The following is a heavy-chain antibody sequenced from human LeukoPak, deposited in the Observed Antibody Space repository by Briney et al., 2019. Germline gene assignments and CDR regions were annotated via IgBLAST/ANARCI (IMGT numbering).Heavy chain of an antibody. J-gene: IGHJ6*02. V-gene: IGHV3-21*01. CDR1: GFTFSSYS. D-gene: IGHD4-17*01. CDR3: ARDSNHDYGVPYGMDV. CDR2: ISSSSSYI. Sequence: GGSLRLSCAASGFTFSSYSMTWVRQAPGKGLEWVSSISSSSSYIYYADSVKGRFTISRDNAKNSLYLQMNSLRAEDTAVYYCARDSNHDYGVPYGMDVWGQGTTVTVSS.